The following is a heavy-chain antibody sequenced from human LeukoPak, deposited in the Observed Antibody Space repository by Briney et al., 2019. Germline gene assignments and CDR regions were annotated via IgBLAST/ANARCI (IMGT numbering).Heavy chain of an antibody. V-gene: IGHV3-74*01. CDR3: ARDFSGSRDY. Sequence: GGSRRLSCAASGFTFSSTVMHWVRQGPGKGLVWVSHISSDGRSTRYADSVKGRFSISRDHPNNTLYLHMNSLRAEDTAIYFCARDFSGSRDYWGRGT. D-gene: IGHD3-3*01. CDR2: ISSDGRST. J-gene: IGHJ4*02. CDR1: GFTFSSTV.